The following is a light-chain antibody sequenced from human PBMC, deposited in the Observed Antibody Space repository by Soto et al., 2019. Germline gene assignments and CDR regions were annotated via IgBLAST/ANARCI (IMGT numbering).Light chain of an antibody. V-gene: IGKV1-33*01. CDR2: GAS. J-gene: IGKJ3*01. CDR3: QHYGDFPFT. Sequence: DIQMTQSPSSLSASVGDRVTITCQASQDITNYLSWYQQKPGKAPKLLIYGASNLQTGVPSRFSGGGSGTDFILTIRGLQPEDIATYYCQHYGDFPFTFGPGTKVEI. CDR1: QDITNY.